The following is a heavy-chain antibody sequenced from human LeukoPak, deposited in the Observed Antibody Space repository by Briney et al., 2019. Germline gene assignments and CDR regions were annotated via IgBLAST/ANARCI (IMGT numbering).Heavy chain of an antibody. D-gene: IGHD2-8*02. CDR2: INHSGST. CDR1: GGSFSGYY. V-gene: IGHV4-34*01. Sequence: PSETLSLTCAVYGGSFSGYYWSWIRQPPGKGLEWIGEINHSGSTNYNPSLKSRVTISVDTSKNQSSLKLSSVTAADTAVYYCARGLYWAYFDYWGQGTLVTVSS. CDR3: ARGLYWAYFDY. J-gene: IGHJ4*02.